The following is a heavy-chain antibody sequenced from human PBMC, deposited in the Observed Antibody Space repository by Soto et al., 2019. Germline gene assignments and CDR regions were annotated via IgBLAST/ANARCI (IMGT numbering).Heavy chain of an antibody. D-gene: IGHD6-13*01. J-gene: IGHJ4*02. V-gene: IGHV3-15*01. CDR1: GFTFSNAW. CDR2: IKSKTDGGTT. Sequence: GSLRLSCAASGFTFSNAWMSWVRQAPGKGLEWVGRIKSKTDGGTTDCAAPVKGRFTISRDDSKNTLYLQMNSLKTEDTAVYYCTGHIAAAGTVDYWGQGTLVTVSS. CDR3: TGHIAAAGTVDY.